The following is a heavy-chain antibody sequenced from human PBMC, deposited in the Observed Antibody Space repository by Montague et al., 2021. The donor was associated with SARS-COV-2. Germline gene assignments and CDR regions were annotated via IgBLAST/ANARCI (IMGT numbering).Heavy chain of an antibody. D-gene: IGHD3-22*01. CDR1: GGSISSSSYY. V-gene: IGHV4-39*01. J-gene: IGHJ4*02. Sequence: SETLSLTCTVSGGSISSSSYYWGWIRQPPGKGLEWIGSIYYSGSTYYNPSLKSRVAISVDTSKNQFSLELSSVTAADTAVYYCVRLGYYYDSSGMADYWGQGTLVTVSS. CDR2: IYYSGST. CDR3: VRLGYYYDSSGMADY.